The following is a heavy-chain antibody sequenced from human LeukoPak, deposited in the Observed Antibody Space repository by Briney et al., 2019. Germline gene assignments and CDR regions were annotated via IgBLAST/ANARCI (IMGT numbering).Heavy chain of an antibody. CDR2: ISGSGGST. J-gene: IGHJ4*02. D-gene: IGHD6-13*01. Sequence: GGSLRLSCAASGFTFSSYAMSWDRQAPGKGLEWVSAISGSGGSTYYADSVKGRFTISRDNSKNTLYLQMNSLRAEDTAVYHCAKVGIAAAGYDYWGQGTLVTVSS. V-gene: IGHV3-23*01. CDR1: GFTFSSYA. CDR3: AKVGIAAAGYDY.